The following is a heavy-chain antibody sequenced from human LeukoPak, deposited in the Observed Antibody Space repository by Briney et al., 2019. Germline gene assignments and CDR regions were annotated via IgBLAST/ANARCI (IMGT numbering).Heavy chain of an antibody. Sequence: GGSLRLSCAASGFTFSSYWMSWVRQAPGKGLVWVSRINSDGSSTSYADSVKGRFTISRDNAKNTLYLQMNSLRAEDTAVYYCARRELLDSFDYWGQGTLVTVSS. J-gene: IGHJ4*02. CDR1: GFTFSSYW. D-gene: IGHD1-26*01. CDR3: ARRELLDSFDY. CDR2: INSDGSST. V-gene: IGHV3-74*01.